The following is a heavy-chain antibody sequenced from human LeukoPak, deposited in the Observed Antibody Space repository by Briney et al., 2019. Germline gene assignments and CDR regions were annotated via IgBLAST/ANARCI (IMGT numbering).Heavy chain of an antibody. D-gene: IGHD2-2*01. CDR1: GYTFTSYG. CDR3: ARVPREVVPAAILSFYMDV. CDR2: ISAYNGNT. V-gene: IGHV1-18*01. Sequence: ASVKVSCKASGYTFTSYGISWVRRAPGQGLVWMGWISAYNGNTNYAQKLQGRVTMTTDTSTSTAYMELGSLRSDDTAVYYCARVPREVVPAAILSFYMDVWGKGTTVTVSS. J-gene: IGHJ6*03.